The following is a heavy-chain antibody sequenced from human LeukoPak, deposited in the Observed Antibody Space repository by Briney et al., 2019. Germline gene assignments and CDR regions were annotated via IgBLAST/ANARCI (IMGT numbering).Heavy chain of an antibody. CDR2: MNPNSGGV. CDR1: GYTFTVYY. CDR3: AREGYNTADVNWFDH. Sequence: GASVKVSCTASGYTFTVYYIHWVRQAPGQGLEWLGWMNPNSGGVHYAEKFQDRVTMTRDTSISTAYMELSSLSSDDTAVYYCAREGYNTADVNWFDHWGQGTLVTVSS. D-gene: IGHD2-15*01. V-gene: IGHV1-2*02. J-gene: IGHJ5*02.